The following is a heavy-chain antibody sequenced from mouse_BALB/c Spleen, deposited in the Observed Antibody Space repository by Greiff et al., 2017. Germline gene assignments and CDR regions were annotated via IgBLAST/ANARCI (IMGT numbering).Heavy chain of an antibody. CDR1: GYSITSDYA. J-gene: IGHJ4*01. V-gene: IGHV3-2*02. CDR3: ARTHYYAMDY. CDR2: ISYSGST. Sequence: EVHLVESGPGLVKPSQSLSLTCTVTGYSITSDYAWNWIRQFPGNKLEWMGYISYSGSTSYNPSLKSRISITRDTSKNQFFLQLNSVTTEDTATYYCARTHYYAMDYWGQGTSVTVSS.